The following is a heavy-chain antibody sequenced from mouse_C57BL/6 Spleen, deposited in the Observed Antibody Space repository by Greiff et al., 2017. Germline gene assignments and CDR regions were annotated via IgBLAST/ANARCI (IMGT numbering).Heavy chain of an antibody. Sequence: ESGPGMVKPSQSLSLTCTVTGYSITSGYDWHWIRHFPGNKLEWMGYISYSGSTNYNPSLKSRISITHDTSKTHFFLKLNSVTTEDTATYYCARSYYGSSYAMDYWGQGTSVTVSS. CDR3: ARSYYGSSYAMDY. J-gene: IGHJ4*01. D-gene: IGHD1-1*01. CDR1: GYSITSGYD. CDR2: ISYSGST. V-gene: IGHV3-1*01.